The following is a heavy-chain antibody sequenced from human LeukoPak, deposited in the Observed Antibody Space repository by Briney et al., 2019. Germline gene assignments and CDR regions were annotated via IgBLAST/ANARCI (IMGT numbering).Heavy chain of an antibody. Sequence: SETLSLTCTVSGGSISSYYWSWIRQPPGKGLEWIGYIYYSGSTNYNPSLKSRVTISVDTSKNQFSLKLSSVTAVDTAVYYCARHIGLAAAAPPDYYYYYGMDVWGQGTTVTVSS. V-gene: IGHV4-59*08. CDR2: IYYSGST. D-gene: IGHD6-13*01. J-gene: IGHJ6*02. CDR3: ARHIGLAAAAPPDYYYYYGMDV. CDR1: GGSISSYY.